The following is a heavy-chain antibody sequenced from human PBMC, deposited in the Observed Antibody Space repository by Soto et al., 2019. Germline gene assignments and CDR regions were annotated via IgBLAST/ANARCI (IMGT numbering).Heavy chain of an antibody. CDR2: IYYSGST. CDR1: GGSISSSSYY. CDR3: ARHVLDTAMVTKVYYYGMDV. V-gene: IGHV4-39*01. D-gene: IGHD5-18*01. Sequence: QLQLQESGPGLVKPSETLSLTCTVSGGSISSSSYYWGWIRQPPGKGLEWIGSIYYSGSTYYNPSLKSRVTISVDTSKNQFSLKLSSVTAADTAVYYCARHVLDTAMVTKVYYYGMDVWGQGTTVTVSS. J-gene: IGHJ6*02.